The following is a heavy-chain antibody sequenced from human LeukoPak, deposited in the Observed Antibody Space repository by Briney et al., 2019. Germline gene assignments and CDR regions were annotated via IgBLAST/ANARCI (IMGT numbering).Heavy chain of an antibody. CDR2: MNPNSGNT. V-gene: IGHV1-8*01. Sequence: ASAKVSCKASGYTFTSYDINWVRQATGQGLEWMGWMNPNSGNTGYAQKFQGRVTMTRNTSISTAYMELSSLRSEDTAVYYCARPRRYSSGWYYFDYWGQGTLVTVSS. CDR3: ARPRRYSSGWYYFDY. CDR1: GYTFTSYD. D-gene: IGHD6-19*01. J-gene: IGHJ4*02.